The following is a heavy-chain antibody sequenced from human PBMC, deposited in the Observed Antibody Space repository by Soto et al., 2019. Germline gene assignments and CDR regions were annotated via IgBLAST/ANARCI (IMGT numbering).Heavy chain of an antibody. CDR3: ASNIAVAGISSDAFDI. V-gene: IGHV3-53*04. Sequence: GSLRLSCAASGFTVSSNYMSWVRQAPGKGLEWVSVIYSGGSTYYADSVRGRFTISRHNSKNTLYPQMNSLRAEDTAVYYCASNIAVAGISSDAFDIWGQGTMVTVSS. CDR1: GFTVSSNY. J-gene: IGHJ3*02. D-gene: IGHD6-19*01. CDR2: IYSGGST.